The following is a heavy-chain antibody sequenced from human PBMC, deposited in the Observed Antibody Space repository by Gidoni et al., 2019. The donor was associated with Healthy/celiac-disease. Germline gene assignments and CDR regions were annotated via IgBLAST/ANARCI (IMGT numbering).Heavy chain of an antibody. D-gene: IGHD6-19*01. Sequence: QVQLVQSGAEVKKPGSSVKVSCKASGGTFSSYAISWVRQAPGQGLEWMGGIIPIFGTANYAQKFQGRVTITADESTSTAYMELSSLRSEDTAVYYCAREARYSSGWYSGFRFDYWGQGTLVTVSS. CDR2: IIPIFGTA. V-gene: IGHV1-69*01. CDR1: GGTFSSYA. CDR3: AREARYSSGWYSGFRFDY. J-gene: IGHJ4*02.